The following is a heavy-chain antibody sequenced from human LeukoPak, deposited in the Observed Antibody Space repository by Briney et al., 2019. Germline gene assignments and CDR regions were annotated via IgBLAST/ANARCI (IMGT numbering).Heavy chain of an antibody. CDR3: ARDGVVKVVAFYYYYGMDV. J-gene: IGHJ6*02. CDR1: GFTFSSYS. V-gene: IGHV3-21*01. CDR2: ISSSSSYI. Sequence: GGSLRLSCAASGFTFSSYSMNWVRQAPGKGLKWVSSISSSSSYIYYADSVKGRFTISRDNAKNSLYLQMNSLRAEDTAVYYCARDGVVKVVAFYYYYGMDVWGQGTTVTVS. D-gene: IGHD2-15*01.